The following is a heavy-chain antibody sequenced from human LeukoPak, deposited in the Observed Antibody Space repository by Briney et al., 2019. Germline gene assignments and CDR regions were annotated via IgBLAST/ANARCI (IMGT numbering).Heavy chain of an antibody. J-gene: IGHJ4*02. CDR1: GGSFSGYY. V-gene: IGHV4-34*01. D-gene: IGHD3-10*01. Sequence: SETLSLTCAVYGGSFSGYYWSWIRQPPGKGLEWIGEINHSGSTNYNPSLKSRVTISVDTSKNQFSLKLSSVTAADTAVYYCARAYGSGSYRTKGYFDYWGQGTLVTVSS. CDR3: ARAYGSGSYRTKGYFDY. CDR2: INHSGST.